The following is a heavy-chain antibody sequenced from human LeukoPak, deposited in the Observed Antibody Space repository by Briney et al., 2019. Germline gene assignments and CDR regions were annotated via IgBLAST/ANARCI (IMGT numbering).Heavy chain of an antibody. CDR2: IGTVGDT. V-gene: IGHV3-13*01. Sequence: GGSLRLSCAASGFTFSIYDMHWVRQAPGKGLEWVSAIGTVGDTYYPGSVKGRLTISRENAKNSLYLQMNSLRDGDTAVYYCARETLDIGGDYGWYFDLWGRGTLVTVSS. D-gene: IGHD1-26*01. J-gene: IGHJ2*01. CDR3: ARETLDIGGDYGWYFDL. CDR1: GFTFSIYD.